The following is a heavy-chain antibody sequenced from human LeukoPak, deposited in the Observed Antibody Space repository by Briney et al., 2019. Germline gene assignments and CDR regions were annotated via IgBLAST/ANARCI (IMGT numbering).Heavy chain of an antibody. D-gene: IGHD2-21*02. CDR3: ARGFGIYCGGDCYPWYFDY. CDR2: INHSGST. J-gene: IGHJ4*02. Sequence: SETLSLTCAVYGGSFSGYYWSWIRQPPGKGLEWIGEINHSGSTNYNPSLKSRVTISVDTSKNQFSLKLSSVTAADTAVHYCARGFGIYCGGDCYPWYFDYWGQGTLVTVSS. CDR1: GGSFSGYY. V-gene: IGHV4-34*01.